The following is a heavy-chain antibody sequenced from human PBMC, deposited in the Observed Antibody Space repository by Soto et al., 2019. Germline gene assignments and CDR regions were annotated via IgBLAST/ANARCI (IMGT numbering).Heavy chain of an antibody. V-gene: IGHV4-34*01. CDR3: GRAAYGSGNDY. J-gene: IGHJ4*02. D-gene: IGHD3-10*01. CDR1: GGSFSGYY. CDR2: INHSGST. Sequence: PSETLSLTCAVYGGSFSGYYWSWIRQPPGKGLEWIGEINHSGSTNYNPSLKSRVTISVDTSKNQFSLKLSSVTAADTAVYYCGRAAYGSGNDYWGQGTLVTVSS.